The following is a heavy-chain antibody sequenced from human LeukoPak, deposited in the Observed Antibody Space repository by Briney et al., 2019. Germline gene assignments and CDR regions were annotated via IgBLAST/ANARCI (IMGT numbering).Heavy chain of an antibody. V-gene: IGHV3-48*03. J-gene: IGHJ4*02. CDR2: ISSSGSTI. Sequence: GGSLRLSCAASGFTFSSYEMNWVRQAPGKGLEWVSYISSSGSTIYYADSVKGRFTISRDNAKNSLYLQMNSLRAEDTAVYYCARGEYSSGWYVDYWGQGTLVTVSS. CDR3: ARGEYSSGWYVDY. CDR1: GFTFSSYE. D-gene: IGHD6-19*01.